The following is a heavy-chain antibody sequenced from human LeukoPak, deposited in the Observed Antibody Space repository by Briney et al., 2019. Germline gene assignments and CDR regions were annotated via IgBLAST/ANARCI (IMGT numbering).Heavy chain of an antibody. CDR1: GGSFSGYY. V-gene: IGHV4-34*01. J-gene: IGHJ4*02. Sequence: WETLSLTCAVYGGSFSGYYWSWIRQPPGKGLEWVGEINHSGSTNYNPSLKSRVTISVDTSKNQFSLKLSSVTAADTAVYYCARALRGIAARLYPYWGQGTLVTVSS. CDR3: ARALRGIAARLYPY. CDR2: INHSGST. D-gene: IGHD6-6*01.